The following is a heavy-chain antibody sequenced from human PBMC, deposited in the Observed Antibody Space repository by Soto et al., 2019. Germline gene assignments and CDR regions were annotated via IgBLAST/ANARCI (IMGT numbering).Heavy chain of an antibody. CDR1: GYTFTSYD. CDR2: MNPNSGNT. J-gene: IGHJ6*03. D-gene: IGHD2-15*01. Sequence: ASVKVSCKASGYTFTSYDINWVRQATGQGLEWMGWMNPNSGNTGYAQKFQGRVTMTRNTSISTAYMELSSLRSEDTAVYYCARVEVGGAPGYYYYYMDVWGKGTTVTVSS. CDR3: ARVEVGGAPGYYYYYMDV. V-gene: IGHV1-8*01.